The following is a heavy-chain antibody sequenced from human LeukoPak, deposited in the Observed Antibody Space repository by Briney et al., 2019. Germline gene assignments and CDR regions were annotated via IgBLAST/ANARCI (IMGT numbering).Heavy chain of an antibody. Sequence: GASVKVSCKASGYTFTDYYMHWVRQAPGQGLEWMGWINPNSGATNYAQKFQGRVTMTRDTSVSTAYMELGRLRSDDTAVYYCARLSNSGYIIYFDYWGQGTLVTVSS. CDR1: GYTFTDYY. J-gene: IGHJ4*02. CDR2: INPNSGAT. CDR3: ARLSNSGYIIYFDY. D-gene: IGHD5-12*01. V-gene: IGHV1-2*02.